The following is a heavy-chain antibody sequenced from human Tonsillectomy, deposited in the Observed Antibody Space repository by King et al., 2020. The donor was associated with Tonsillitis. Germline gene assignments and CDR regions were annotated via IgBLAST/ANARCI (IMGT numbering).Heavy chain of an antibody. CDR3: ARDGCWEVVPAVMMGHYYYGMAV. CDR1: GYTFTSYY. CDR2: INPSGGST. V-gene: IGHV1-46*01. J-gene: IGHJ6*02. Sequence: VQLVESGAEVKKPGASVKVSCKASGYTFTSYYMHWVRQAPGQGLEWRGIINPSGGSTSYAQKFQGRVTMTRDTSTSTVYMELSSLRSEDTAVYYCARDGCWEVVPAVMMGHYYYGMAVWGQGTTVTVSS. D-gene: IGHD2-2*01.